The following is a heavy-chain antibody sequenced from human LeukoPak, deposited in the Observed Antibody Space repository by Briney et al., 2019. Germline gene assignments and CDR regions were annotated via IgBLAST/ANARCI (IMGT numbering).Heavy chain of an antibody. CDR3: VSYSSSWLPDY. CDR1: GYTFTSYY. Sequence: ASVKVSCKASGYTFTSYYMHWVRQAPGQGLEWMGIINPSGGSTSYAQKFQGRVTMTRDMSTSTVYMELSSLRSEDTAVYYCVSYSSSWLPDYWGQGTLVTVSS. CDR2: INPSGGST. D-gene: IGHD6-13*01. J-gene: IGHJ4*02. V-gene: IGHV1-46*01.